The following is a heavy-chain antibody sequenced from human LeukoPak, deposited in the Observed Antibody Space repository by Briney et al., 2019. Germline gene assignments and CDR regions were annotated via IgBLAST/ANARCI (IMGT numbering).Heavy chain of an antibody. Sequence: SVKVSCKASGGTFSSYAISWVRQAPGQGLEWMGEIIPIFGTANYAQKFQGRVTITADESTSTAYMELSSLRSEDTAVYYCARGADSSGYLGAFDIWGQGTMVTVSS. CDR2: IIPIFGTA. V-gene: IGHV1-69*13. CDR3: ARGADSSGYLGAFDI. CDR1: GGTFSSYA. J-gene: IGHJ3*02. D-gene: IGHD3-22*01.